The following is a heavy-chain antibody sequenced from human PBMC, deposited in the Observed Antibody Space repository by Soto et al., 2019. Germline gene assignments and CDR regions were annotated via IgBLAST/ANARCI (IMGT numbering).Heavy chain of an antibody. CDR2: IYWDDAK. CDR1: GFSLSASGVG. J-gene: IGHJ4*02. D-gene: IGHD1-26*01. V-gene: IGHV2-5*02. CDR3: AHKVGWDRILDY. Sequence: QITLKESGPTLVKPTQTLTLTCTFSGFSLSASGVGVGWIRQPPGKALEWLAIIYWDDAKHYSPSLKSSLTITKDTSKNQVVLTMTNMDPVDPSTYYCAHKVGWDRILDYWGQGTLVTVSS.